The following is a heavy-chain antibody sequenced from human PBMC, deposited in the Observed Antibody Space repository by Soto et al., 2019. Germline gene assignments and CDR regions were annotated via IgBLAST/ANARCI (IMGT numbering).Heavy chain of an antibody. CDR1: GYSFTSYW. CDR3: ARQWCPNGVCYLVDP. V-gene: IGHV5-51*01. D-gene: IGHD2-8*01. CDR2: IYPGDSDT. Sequence: GEALKISCKGSGYSFTSYWIGWVRQMPGKGLEWMGIIYPGDSDTRYSPSFQGQVTISADKSISTAYLQWSSLKASDTAMYYCARQWCPNGVCYLVDPWGQGTLVTVSS. J-gene: IGHJ5*02.